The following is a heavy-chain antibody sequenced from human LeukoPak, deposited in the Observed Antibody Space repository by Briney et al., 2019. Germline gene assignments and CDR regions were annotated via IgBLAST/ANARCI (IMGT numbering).Heavy chain of an antibody. Sequence: PGGSLRLSCAASGFTFSTYWMNWYRQAPGKGLEWVGNINQDASEINYVDSVRGRFTISRDNAKNSLHLQMNSLRAEDTAVYYCATDRDNSDWQKRFDSWGQGTLVTLSS. D-gene: IGHD2-21*02. CDR3: ATDRDNSDWQKRFDS. J-gene: IGHJ4*02. CDR2: INQDASEI. V-gene: IGHV3-7*01. CDR1: GFTFSTYW.